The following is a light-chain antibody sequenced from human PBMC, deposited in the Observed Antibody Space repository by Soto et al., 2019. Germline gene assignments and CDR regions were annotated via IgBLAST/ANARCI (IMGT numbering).Light chain of an antibody. Sequence: DIQMTQSPSTLSASVGDRVTITCRASQSISSWLAWYQQKPGKAPKLLIYMASSLESGVPSRFSGSGSGTECTLTISSLQPDDFAAYYCQHYNSYSLYTFGQGTKLEIK. V-gene: IGKV1-5*03. J-gene: IGKJ2*01. CDR3: QHYNSYSLYT. CDR1: QSISSW. CDR2: MAS.